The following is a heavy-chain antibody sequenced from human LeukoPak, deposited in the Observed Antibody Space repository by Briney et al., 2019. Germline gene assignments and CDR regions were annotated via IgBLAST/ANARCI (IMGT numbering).Heavy chain of an antibody. V-gene: IGHV4-34*01. J-gene: IGHJ4*02. CDR2: INHSGST. Sequence: SETLSLTCAVYGGSFSGYYWSWIRQPPGKGLEWIGEINHSGSTNYNPSLKSRVTISVDTFKNQFSLKLSSVTAADTAVYYCARVKDHYFDYWGQGTLVTVSS. CDR1: GGSFSGYY. CDR3: ARVKDHYFDY.